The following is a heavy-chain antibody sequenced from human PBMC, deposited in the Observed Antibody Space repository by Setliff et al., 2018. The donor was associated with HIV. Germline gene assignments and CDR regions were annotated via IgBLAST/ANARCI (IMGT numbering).Heavy chain of an antibody. Sequence: GASVKVSCKAFGYNFSTYALHWVRQAPGQRLEWMGWMNAATGKTKYSEDFQDRITFTRDTSAKIGYLELTKLRSSDMATYYCVRVLVGGSLYFDYWGQGTPVTGLL. V-gene: IGHV1-3*03. CDR3: VRVLVGGSLYFDY. J-gene: IGHJ4*02. CDR2: MNAATGKT. D-gene: IGHD1-26*01. CDR1: GYNFSTYA.